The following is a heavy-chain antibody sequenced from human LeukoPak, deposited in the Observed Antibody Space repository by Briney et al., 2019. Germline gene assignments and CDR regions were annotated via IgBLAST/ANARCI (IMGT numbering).Heavy chain of an antibody. Sequence: PGGSLRLSCAASGFTFSSYSMNWVRQAPGKGLEWVSSISSSSSYIYYADSVKGRFTISRDNAENSLYLQMNSLRAEDTAVYYCAKDRGYVGPGLDYWGQGTLVTVSS. D-gene: IGHD1-26*01. CDR2: ISSSSSYI. CDR3: AKDRGYVGPGLDY. CDR1: GFTFSSYS. J-gene: IGHJ4*02. V-gene: IGHV3-21*01.